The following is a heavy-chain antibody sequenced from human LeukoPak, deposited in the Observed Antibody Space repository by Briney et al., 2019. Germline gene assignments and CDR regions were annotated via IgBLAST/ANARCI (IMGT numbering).Heavy chain of an antibody. V-gene: IGHV3-23*01. D-gene: IGHD1-26*01. J-gene: IGHJ4*02. CDR1: GFTFSSYA. Sequence: PEGSLRLSCAASGFTFSSYAMSWVRQAPGKGLEWVSAISGSGGSTYYADSVKGRFTISRDNYKNTLYLQMNSLRAEDTAVYYCAKDQSGTRFGYWGQGTLVTVSS. CDR2: ISGSGGST. CDR3: AKDQSGTRFGY.